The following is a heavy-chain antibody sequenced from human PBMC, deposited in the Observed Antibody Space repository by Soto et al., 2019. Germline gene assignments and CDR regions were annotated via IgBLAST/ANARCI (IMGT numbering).Heavy chain of an antibody. V-gene: IGHV3-48*01. J-gene: IGHJ4*02. CDR1: GFTFSSYS. CDR2: ISSSSSTI. Sequence: EVQLVESGGGLVRPGGSLRLSCAASGFTFSSYSMNWVRQAPGKGLEWVSYISSSSSTIYYADSVKGRFTISRDNAKNSLYLQMNSLRAEDTAVYYCARGGSSLPFDYWGQGTLVTVSS. D-gene: IGHD6-13*01. CDR3: ARGGSSLPFDY.